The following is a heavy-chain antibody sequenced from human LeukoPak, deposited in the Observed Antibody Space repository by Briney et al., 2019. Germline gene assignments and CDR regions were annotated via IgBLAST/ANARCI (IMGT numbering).Heavy chain of an antibody. Sequence: GGSLGLSCAASGFTFSSYDMTWVRQAPGRGLEWVSSIRPSGDNTYYGDSVKGRFTISRDNSKNTVYLQMSNMRIDDTAVYYCARVAGWHWFDPWGQGTLVTVSS. J-gene: IGHJ5*02. CDR2: IRPSGDNT. V-gene: IGHV3-23*01. CDR1: GFTFSSYD. CDR3: ARVAGWHWFDP. D-gene: IGHD6-19*01.